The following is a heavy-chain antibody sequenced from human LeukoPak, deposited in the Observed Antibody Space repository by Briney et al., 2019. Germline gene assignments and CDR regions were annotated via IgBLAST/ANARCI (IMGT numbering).Heavy chain of an antibody. CDR2: ISSSGSTI. V-gene: IGHV3-11*01. Sequence: KAGGSLRLSCAASGFTFSDYYMSWIRQAPGKGLEWVSYISSSGSTIYYADSVKGRFTISRDNAKNSLYLQMNSLRAEDTAVYYCARSPSYYYDSSGYYYLDHWGQGTLVTVSS. J-gene: IGHJ4*02. CDR1: GFTFSDYY. D-gene: IGHD3-22*01. CDR3: ARSPSYYYDSSGYYYLDH.